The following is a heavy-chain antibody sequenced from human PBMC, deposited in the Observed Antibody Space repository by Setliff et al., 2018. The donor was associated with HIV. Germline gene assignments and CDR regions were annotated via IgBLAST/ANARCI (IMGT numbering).Heavy chain of an antibody. V-gene: IGHV4-4*07. Sequence: SETLSLTCTVSGGSISSYYWSWIQQPAGKGLEWIGRFYTSGSTNYNPSLKSRVTMSVDTSKNQFSLKVRYVTAADTAIYYCAREIWGQVAHVPYGMDVWGQGTTVTVSS. J-gene: IGHJ6*02. D-gene: IGHD5-12*01. CDR2: FYTSGST. CDR3: AREIWGQVAHVPYGMDV. CDR1: GGSISSYY.